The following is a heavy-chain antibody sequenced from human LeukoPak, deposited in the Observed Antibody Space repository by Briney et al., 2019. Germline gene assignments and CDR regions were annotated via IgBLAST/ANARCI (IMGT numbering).Heavy chain of an antibody. CDR1: GFTFSSYG. Sequence: GGSLRLSCAASGFTFSSYGMHWVRQAPGKGLEWVAVISYDGSNKYYADSVKGRFTISRDNAKNSLYLQMNSLRAADTAVYYCAKNMGRWLVTQTAEYFQNWGQGSLVTVSS. CDR3: AKNMGRWLVTQTAEYFQN. D-gene: IGHD6-19*01. J-gene: IGHJ1*01. CDR2: ISYDGSNK. V-gene: IGHV3-30*18.